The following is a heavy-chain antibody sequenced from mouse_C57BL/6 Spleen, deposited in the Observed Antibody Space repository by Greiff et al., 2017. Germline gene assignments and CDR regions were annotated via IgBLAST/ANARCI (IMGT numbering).Heavy chain of an antibody. J-gene: IGHJ2*01. CDR2: IDPSDSYT. V-gene: IGHV1-59*01. CDR3: ARAYYCGSSVDY. CDR1: GYTFTSYW. D-gene: IGHD1-1*01. Sequence: VQLQQPGAELVRPGTSVKLSCKASGYTFTSYWMHWVKQRPGQGLEWIGVIDPSDSYTNYNQKFKGQTTLTVDTSSSTAYMQLSSLTSEDSAVYCCARAYYCGSSVDYWGRGTTLAVAS.